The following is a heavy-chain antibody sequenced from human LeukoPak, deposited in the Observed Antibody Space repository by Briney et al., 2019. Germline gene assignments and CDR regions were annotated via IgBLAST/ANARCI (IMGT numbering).Heavy chain of an antibody. J-gene: IGHJ4*02. V-gene: IGHV3-7*05. CDR3: ARDEDMPPFRIQLWD. CDR1: GFTFSSYW. CDR2: IKQDGSEK. D-gene: IGHD5-18*01. Sequence: GGSLRLSCAASGFTFSSYWLSWVRQAPGKGLEWVANIKQDGSEKYYVDSVKGRFTISRDNAKNSLYLQMNSLRAEDTAVYYCARDEDMPPFRIQLWDWGQGTLVTVSS.